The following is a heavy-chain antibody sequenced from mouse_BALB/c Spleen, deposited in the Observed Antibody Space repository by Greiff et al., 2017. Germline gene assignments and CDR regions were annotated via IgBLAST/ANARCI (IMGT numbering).Heavy chain of an antibody. V-gene: IGHV14-1*02. J-gene: IGHJ4*01. D-gene: IGHD2-12*01. CDR1: GFNIKDYY. CDR2: IDPENGNT. Sequence: EVQLQQSGAELVRPGALVKLSCKASGFNIKDYYMHWVKQRPEQGLEWIGLIDPENGNTIYDPKFQGKASITADTSSNTAYLQLSSLTSEDTAVYYCARYYSYAMDYWGQGTSVTVSS. CDR3: ARYYSYAMDY.